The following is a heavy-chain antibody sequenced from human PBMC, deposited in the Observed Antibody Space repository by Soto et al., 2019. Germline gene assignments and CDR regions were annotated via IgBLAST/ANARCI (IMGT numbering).Heavy chain of an antibody. D-gene: IGHD3-3*01. V-gene: IGHV3-66*01. CDR1: GFTVSSNY. CDR2: IYSGGST. J-gene: IGHJ6*03. Sequence: HPGGSLRLSCAASGFTVSSNYMSWVRQAPGKGLEWVSVIYSGGSTYYADSVKGRFTISRDNSKNTLYLQMNSLRAEDTAVYYCARVLRRLGPNYYYYMDVWGKGTTVTVSS. CDR3: ARVLRRLGPNYYYYMDV.